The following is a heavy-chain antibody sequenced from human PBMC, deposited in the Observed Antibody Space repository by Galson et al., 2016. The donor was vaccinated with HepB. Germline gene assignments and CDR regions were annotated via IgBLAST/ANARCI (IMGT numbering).Heavy chain of an antibody. CDR2: IWYDGSNK. CDR3: AREVGYCTSTSCEGHMDV. Sequence: SLRLSCAASGFTFGRYAMHWVRQAPGKELEWVAVIWYDGSNKYYADSVKGRFTISRDNSKNTLYLQMNSLRAEDTAVYYCAREVGYCTSTSCEGHMDVWGKGTTVTVSS. J-gene: IGHJ6*03. V-gene: IGHV3-33*01. CDR1: GFTFGRYA. D-gene: IGHD2-2*01.